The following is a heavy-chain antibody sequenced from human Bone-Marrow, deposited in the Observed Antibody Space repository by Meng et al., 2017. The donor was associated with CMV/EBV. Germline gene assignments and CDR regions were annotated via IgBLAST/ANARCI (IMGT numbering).Heavy chain of an antibody. J-gene: IGHJ4*02. CDR2: IIPIFGTA. D-gene: IGHD2-2*01. V-gene: IGHV1-69*05. CDR3: ARDHHCSSTSCYAFDY. CDR1: GGTFSSYS. Sequence: SVKVSCKAPGGTFSSYSISWVRQAPGQGLEWMGGIIPIFGTANYAQKFQGRVTITTDESTSTAYMELSSLRSEDTAVYYCARDHHCSSTSCYAFDYWGQGNLVTVSS.